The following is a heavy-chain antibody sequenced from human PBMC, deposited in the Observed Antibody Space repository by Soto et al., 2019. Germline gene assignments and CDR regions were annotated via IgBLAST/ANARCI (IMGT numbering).Heavy chain of an antibody. CDR3: AKDASITTTYLAH. CDR2: ISWNSGNI. J-gene: IGHJ4*02. V-gene: IGHV3-9*01. CDR1: GFTFDDYA. D-gene: IGHD1-1*01. Sequence: EVQLVESGGGLVQPGRSLRLSCAASGFTFDDYAMHWVRQAPGKGLEWVSSISWNSGNIDYADSVKGRFTVSRDNAKKSLYLHMSSLRSEDTALYYCAKDASITTTYLAHWGQGTLVTVSS.